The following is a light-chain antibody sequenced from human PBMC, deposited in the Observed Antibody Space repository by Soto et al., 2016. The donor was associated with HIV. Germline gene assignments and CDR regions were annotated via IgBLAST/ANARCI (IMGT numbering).Light chain of an antibody. Sequence: SYELTQPPSVSVAPGKTARIPCGGNNIGNKSVHWYHQKTGQAPVLLVYDDSARPSGIPERSSGSNSGNTATLTISRVEAGDEADYFCQVWDTSSDRYVFGTGTKVTVL. CDR3: QVWDTSSDRYV. V-gene: IGLV3-21*03. CDR1: NIGNKS. CDR2: DDS. J-gene: IGLJ1*01.